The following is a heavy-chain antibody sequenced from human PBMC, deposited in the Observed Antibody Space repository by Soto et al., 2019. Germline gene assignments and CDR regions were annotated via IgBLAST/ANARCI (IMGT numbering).Heavy chain of an antibody. D-gene: IGHD2-21*01. Sequence: QITLKESGPTLVKPTQTLTLTCTFSGFSFGVSGVGVGWIRQPPGRALEWLGLVFWNDDKRYSPSLESRLTHTRDTSNNQVVLTVTDLVPGDTCTYYCAGAYTYDFDHWGQGTLVTVSS. CDR3: AGAYTYDFDH. CDR1: GFSFGVSGVG. CDR2: VFWNDDK. J-gene: IGHJ4*02. V-gene: IGHV2-5*01.